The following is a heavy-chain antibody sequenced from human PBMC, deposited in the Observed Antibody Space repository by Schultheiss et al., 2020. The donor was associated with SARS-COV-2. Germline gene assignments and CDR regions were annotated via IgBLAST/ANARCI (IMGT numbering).Heavy chain of an antibody. CDR3: TRGSVGSPAASRATFDF. Sequence: GSLRLSCAASGFTFSSYSMNWVRQAPGKGLEWIWEINHSGSTNYNPSLKSRVTISVDTSKNQFSLKLSSVTAADTAVYYSTRGSVGSPAASRATFDFWGQGTLVTGSS. CDR2: INHSGST. D-gene: IGHD2-2*01. CDR1: GFTFSSYS. V-gene: IGHV4-34*01. J-gene: IGHJ4*02.